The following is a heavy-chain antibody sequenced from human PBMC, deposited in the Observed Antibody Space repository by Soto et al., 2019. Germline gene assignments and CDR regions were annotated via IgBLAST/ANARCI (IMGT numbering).Heavy chain of an antibody. J-gene: IGHJ4*02. CDR3: ARIYGEYFLLDY. CDR2: IYYSGST. D-gene: IGHD4-17*01. V-gene: IGHV4-59*08. CDR1: GGSISSYY. Sequence: KPSETLSLTCTVSGGSISSYYWSWIRQPPGKGLEWIGYIYYSGSTNYNPSLKSRVTISVDTSKNQFSLKLSSVTAADTAVYYCARIYGEYFLLDYWGQGTLVTVSS.